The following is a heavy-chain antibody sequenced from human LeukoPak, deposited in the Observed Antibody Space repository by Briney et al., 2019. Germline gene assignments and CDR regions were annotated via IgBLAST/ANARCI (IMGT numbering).Heavy chain of an antibody. D-gene: IGHD4-17*01. V-gene: IGHV1-18*01. CDR1: GYTFTSYG. Sequence: ASVKVSCKASGYTFTSYGISWVRQAPGQGLEWMGWISAYNGNTNYAQKLQGRVTMTTDTSTSTAYMELRCLRSDDTAVYYCARDHSYGDYEGWFDPWGQGTLVTVSS. CDR3: ARDHSYGDYEGWFDP. J-gene: IGHJ5*02. CDR2: ISAYNGNT.